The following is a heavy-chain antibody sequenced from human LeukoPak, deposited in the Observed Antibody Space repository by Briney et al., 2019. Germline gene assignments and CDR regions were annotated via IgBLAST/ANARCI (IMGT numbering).Heavy chain of an antibody. CDR2: IYPGDSDT. D-gene: IGHD1-26*01. CDR3: ARFSVGGTYYPNY. J-gene: IGHJ4*02. Sequence: GASLKISSQGSGYSLTSSWIGWVRQMPGKGLEWMGIIYPGDSDTRYSPSFQGQVTISADKSISTAYLQWSSLKASDTAMYYCARFSVGGTYYPNYWGQGTLVSVSS. V-gene: IGHV5-51*01. CDR1: GYSLTSSW.